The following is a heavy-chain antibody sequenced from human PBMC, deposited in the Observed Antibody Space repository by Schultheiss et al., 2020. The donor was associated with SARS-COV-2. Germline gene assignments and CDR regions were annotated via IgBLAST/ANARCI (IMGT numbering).Heavy chain of an antibody. CDR2: ISAYNGNT. V-gene: IGHV1-18*01. J-gene: IGHJ3*02. Sequence: ASVKVSCKASGYTFTSYGISWVRQASGQGLEWMGWISAYNGNTNYAQKLQGRVTMTTDTSTSTAYMELRSLRSDDTAVYYCARAEVRWLLLLDAFDIWGQGTMVTVSS. CDR3: ARAEVRWLLLLDAFDI. CDR1: GYTFTSYG. D-gene: IGHD3-22*01.